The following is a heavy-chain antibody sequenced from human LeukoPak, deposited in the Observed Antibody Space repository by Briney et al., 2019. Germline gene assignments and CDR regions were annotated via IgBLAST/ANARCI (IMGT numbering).Heavy chain of an antibody. CDR1: GFTFGDYA. CDR2: IRSKACGGTT. J-gene: IGHJ3*02. CDR3: TRAPHYYYDSSGYSTYAFDI. D-gene: IGHD3-22*01. Sequence: GGSLRLSCTASGFTFGDYAMSWVRQAPGKGLEWVGFIRSKACGGTTEYAASVKGRFTISRDDSKSIAYLQMNSLKTEDTAVYYCTRAPHYYYDSSGYSTYAFDIWGQGTMVTVSS. V-gene: IGHV3-49*04.